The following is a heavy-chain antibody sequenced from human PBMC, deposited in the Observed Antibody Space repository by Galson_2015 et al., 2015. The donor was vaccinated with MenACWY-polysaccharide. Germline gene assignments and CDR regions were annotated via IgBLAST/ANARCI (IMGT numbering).Heavy chain of an antibody. CDR2: IKQDGSEK. CDR3: TRRGYGGNSGGDS. V-gene: IGHV3-7*03. J-gene: IGHJ4*02. CDR1: GLTFSNYW. Sequence: SLRLSCAASGLTFSNYWMSWVRQAPGKGLEWVANIKQDGSEKYYVDSVKGRFTISRDNAKNSLYLQMNSLRAEDTAMYYCTRRGYGGNSGGDSWGQGTLVTVSS. D-gene: IGHD4-23*01.